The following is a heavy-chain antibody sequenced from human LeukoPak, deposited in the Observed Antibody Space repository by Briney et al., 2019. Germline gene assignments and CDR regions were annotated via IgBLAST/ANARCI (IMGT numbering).Heavy chain of an antibody. CDR3: ARGKYYGDSDF. Sequence: PSETLSLTCSVSGDSVISGLYYWTWVRQPPGKGLEWIGYVYHSGSTTYNSSLESRVTISIDTSQNKFSLKLRSVAAADTAMYYCARGKYYGDSDFWGQGTLVIVSS. CDR1: GDSVISGLYY. V-gene: IGHV4-61*01. J-gene: IGHJ4*02. CDR2: VYHSGST. D-gene: IGHD3-3*01.